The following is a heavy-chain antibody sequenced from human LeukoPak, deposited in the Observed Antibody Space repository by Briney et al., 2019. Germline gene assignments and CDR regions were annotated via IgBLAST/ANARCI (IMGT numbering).Heavy chain of an antibody. CDR1: GFTFSSYA. J-gene: IGHJ4*02. Sequence: GGSLRLSCAASGFTFSSYAMNWVRQAPGKGLEWVSAISGSGSSTYYADSVKGRFTISRDNSENTLYLQMNSLRAEDTAVYYCAKAGIEWFGQNISDYWGQGTRVNVSS. CDR2: ISGSGSST. V-gene: IGHV3-23*01. D-gene: IGHD3-10*01. CDR3: AKAGIEWFGQNISDY.